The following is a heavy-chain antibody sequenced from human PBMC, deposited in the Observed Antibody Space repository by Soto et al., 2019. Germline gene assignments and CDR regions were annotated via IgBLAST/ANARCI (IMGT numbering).Heavy chain of an antibody. CDR1: GGTVSSYK. D-gene: IGHD2-2*01. CDR3: ATKYQLPAPNI. V-gene: IGHV3-48*03. J-gene: IGHJ4*02. Sequence: PXGSLELTSTACGGTVSSYKVNWVRKAQGKGLEWISYLNSYGNNINYADSVRGRFTISRDSAKNSLYLQMNSLRAEDTAVYYCATKYQLPAPNIWGQGTLVTVSS. CDR2: LNSYGNNI.